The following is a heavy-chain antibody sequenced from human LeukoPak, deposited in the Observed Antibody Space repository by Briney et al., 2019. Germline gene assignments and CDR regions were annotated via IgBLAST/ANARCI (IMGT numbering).Heavy chain of an antibody. CDR2: IYYSGST. CDR3: ARARYYDFWSGYHGYDYFDY. CDR1: GGSISSHY. V-gene: IGHV4-59*11. Sequence: SETLSLTCTVSGGSISSHYWSWIRQPPGKGLEWIGYIYYSGSTNYNPSLKSRVTISVDTSKNHFSLKLSSVTAADTAVYYCARARYYDFWSGYHGYDYFDYWGQGTLVTVSS. D-gene: IGHD3-3*01. J-gene: IGHJ4*02.